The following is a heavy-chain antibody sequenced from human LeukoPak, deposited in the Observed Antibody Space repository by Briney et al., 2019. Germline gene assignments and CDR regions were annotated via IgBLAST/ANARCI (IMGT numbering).Heavy chain of an antibody. V-gene: IGHV4-59*08. CDR1: GGSISSYY. Sequence: PSETLSLTCTVSGGSISSYYWSWIRQPPGKGLEWIGYIYYSGSTNYNPSLKSRVTISVDTSKNQFSLKLSSVTAADTAVYYCARCVAAAPFDAFDIWGQGTMVTVSS. CDR3: ARCVAAAPFDAFDI. D-gene: IGHD6-13*01. J-gene: IGHJ3*02. CDR2: IYYSGST.